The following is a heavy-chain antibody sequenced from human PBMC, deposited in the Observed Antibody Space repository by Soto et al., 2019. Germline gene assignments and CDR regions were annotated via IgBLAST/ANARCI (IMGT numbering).Heavy chain of an antibody. CDR3: ATDLAGASGGYHIDY. D-gene: IGHD2-2*01. Sequence: EVQLVESGGGLVQPGWSLRLSCVVSGLTFSDHYMDWVRQAPGKGREWVGRTRNKANSYTTEYAASVKGRFTISRDDSKNSLYLQMNSLKSEDTAVYYCATDLAGASGGYHIDYWGQGTLVTVSS. CDR2: TRNKANSYTT. V-gene: IGHV3-72*01. CDR1: GLTFSDHY. J-gene: IGHJ4*02.